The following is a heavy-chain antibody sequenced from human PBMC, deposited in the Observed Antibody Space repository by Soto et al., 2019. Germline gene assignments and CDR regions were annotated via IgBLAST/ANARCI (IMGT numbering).Heavy chain of an antibody. CDR1: GASMNNYY. Sequence: PSETLSLTCTVSGASMNNYYGSWVRQPPGKGLEWIGYMYYSGGSNSNPSLKGRVTISVDTSKNQISLKLTSVTAADTAVYYCVRSGHSFGGVIWGQGTLVTVSS. J-gene: IGHJ4*02. CDR3: VRSGHSFGGVI. V-gene: IGHV4-59*01. CDR2: MYYSGGS. D-gene: IGHD3-16*01.